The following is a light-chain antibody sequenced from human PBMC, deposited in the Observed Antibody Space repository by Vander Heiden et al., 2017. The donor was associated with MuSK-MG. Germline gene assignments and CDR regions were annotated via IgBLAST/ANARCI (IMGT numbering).Light chain of an antibody. CDR2: RAS. CDR3: QQYNPWPPYI. V-gene: IGKV3-15*01. CDR1: QSVGTQ. J-gene: IGKJ2*01. Sequence: EMVVTQSPDTLSVSPGEGATLSCRTSQSVGTQVAWYQQRPGQAPRLLIYRASTRATGIPDRFSGSGSGTEFTLTISTLQSEDFAVYYCQQYNPWPPYIFGQGTNLEIK.